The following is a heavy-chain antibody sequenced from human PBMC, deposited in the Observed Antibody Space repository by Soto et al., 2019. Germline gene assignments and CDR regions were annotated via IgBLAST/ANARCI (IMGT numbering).Heavy chain of an antibody. CDR1: GFAFSSYG. CDR2: ISSSSSYI. CDR3: ARLRTTSGISGHAY. Sequence: GGSLRLSCAASGFAFSSYGMNWVRQAPGKGLEWVSSISSSSSYIYYADSVKGRFTISRDDAKNSVFLQMNSLSYEDTAVYFCARLRTTSGISGHAYWGQGTQVTVSS. V-gene: IGHV3-21*01. D-gene: IGHD6-19*01. J-gene: IGHJ4*02.